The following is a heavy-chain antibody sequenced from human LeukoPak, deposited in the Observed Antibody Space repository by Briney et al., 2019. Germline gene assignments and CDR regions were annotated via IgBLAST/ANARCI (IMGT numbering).Heavy chain of an antibody. CDR1: GGSISSGSYY. CDR2: CYISGST. V-gene: IGHV4-61*02. D-gene: IGHD4-23*01. Sequence: SETLSLTCNVSGGSISSGSYYWSWIRQSAGKGLEWIGRCYISGSTNYNASLKSRVTISVDTSKNQFSLKLSSVTAADTAVYYCARDNSVEDTAWWFDPWGQGTLVTVSS. J-gene: IGHJ5*02. CDR3: ARDNSVEDTAWWFDP.